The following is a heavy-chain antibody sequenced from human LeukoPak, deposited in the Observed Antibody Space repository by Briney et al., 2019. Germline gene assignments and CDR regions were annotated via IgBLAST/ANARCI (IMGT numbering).Heavy chain of an antibody. Sequence: GGSLRLSCGASGFXFRDYYMSWISQAPGKGLEWVSHISSFSNFRSYADSVKGRFTISRDNAKNSLYLQVNSLRAEDTAVYYCARPTIAAAGNFEYWGQGTLVTVSS. CDR2: ISSFSNFR. CDR1: GFXFRDYY. D-gene: IGHD6-13*01. J-gene: IGHJ4*02. V-gene: IGHV3-11*03. CDR3: ARPTIAAAGNFEY.